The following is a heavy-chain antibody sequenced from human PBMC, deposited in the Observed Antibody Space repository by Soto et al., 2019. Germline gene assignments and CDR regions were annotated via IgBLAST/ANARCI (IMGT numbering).Heavy chain of an antibody. Sequence: HVQLQDSGPGLMKPSETLSLTCTVSGVSISRYYWSWIRQPPGKGLEWIGYIDYSGSTNCNPSLKSRVTISVDTSKNQFSLKLSSVTAADTAVYDCARRRGPYYCSMDVCGKGTTVTVSS. CDR1: GVSISRYY. V-gene: IGHV4-59*08. D-gene: IGHD5-12*01. CDR2: IDYSGST. CDR3: ARRRGPYYCSMDV. J-gene: IGHJ6*03.